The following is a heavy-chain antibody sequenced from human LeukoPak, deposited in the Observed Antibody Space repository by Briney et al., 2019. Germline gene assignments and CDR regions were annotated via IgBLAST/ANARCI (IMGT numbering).Heavy chain of an antibody. D-gene: IGHD3-10*01. CDR2: IYYGGST. V-gene: IGHV4-59*01. J-gene: IGHJ5*02. CDR1: GGSISSYY. Sequence: SETLSLTCTVSGGSISSYYWSWIRQPPGKGLEWIGYIYYGGSTNYNPSLKSRVTISVDTSKNQFSLKLSSVTAADTAVYYCARSYYGSGSYLQGYSFDPWGQGTLVTVSS. CDR3: ARSYYGSGSYLQGYSFDP.